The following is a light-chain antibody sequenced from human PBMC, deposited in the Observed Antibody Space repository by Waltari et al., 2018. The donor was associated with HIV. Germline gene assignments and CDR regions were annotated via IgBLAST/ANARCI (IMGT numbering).Light chain of an antibody. CDR1: SSDVGSYKY. J-gene: IGLJ1*01. Sequence: QPALTQPASVSGSPGQSIAISCTGTSSDVGSYKYVSWYQQYPGKAPKLMIYEVNNRPSGVSNRFSGSKSGNTASLTISGLQAEDEAHYYCSSYTTSSTNLFGTGTEVTVL. V-gene: IGLV2-14*01. CDR2: EVN. CDR3: SSYTTSSTNL.